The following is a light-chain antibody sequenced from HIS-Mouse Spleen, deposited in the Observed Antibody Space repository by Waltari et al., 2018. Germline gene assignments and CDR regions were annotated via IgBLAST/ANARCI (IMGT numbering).Light chain of an antibody. CDR3: SSYAGSNNYV. CDR2: EVS. CDR1: SSDVGGLTL. V-gene: IGLV2-8*01. Sequence: QSALTQPPSASGSPGQSVTISCTGTSSDVGGLTLVSWYEQHPGKAPKLMIYEVSMRPSGVPERFSGSKSGNTASLTVSGLQAEDEADYYCSSYAGSNNYVFGTGTKVTVL. J-gene: IGLJ1*01.